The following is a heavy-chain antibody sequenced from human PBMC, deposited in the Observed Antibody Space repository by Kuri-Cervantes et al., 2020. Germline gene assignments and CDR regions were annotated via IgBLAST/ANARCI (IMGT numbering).Heavy chain of an antibody. D-gene: IGHD2-2*01. CDR2: IYYSGST. Sequence: GSLRLSCIVSGGSVSSGSYYWSWIRQPPGKGLEWIGYIYYSGSTNYNPSLKSRVTISVDTSKNQFSLKLSPVTAADTAVYYCARVRRPSQFDYWGQGTPVTVSS. CDR1: GGSVSSGSYY. CDR3: ARVRRPSQFDY. V-gene: IGHV4-61*01. J-gene: IGHJ4*02.